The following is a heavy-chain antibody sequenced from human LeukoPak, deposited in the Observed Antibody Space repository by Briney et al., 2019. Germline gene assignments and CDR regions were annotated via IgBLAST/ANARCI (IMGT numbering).Heavy chain of an antibody. D-gene: IGHD3-3*01. V-gene: IGHV4-39*07. Sequence: SETLSLTCTVSVGSIRISSYYWGWIRQPPGKGLEWIAEIKHSGSTNFNASLKSRVTIAVATSKNQFSLKLSSVTAADTAVYYCARGPPEYTDGPSAAITTEWNYWGQGTLVTVSS. J-gene: IGHJ4*02. CDR2: IKHSGST. CDR3: ARGPPEYTDGPSAAITTEWNY. CDR1: VGSIRISSYY.